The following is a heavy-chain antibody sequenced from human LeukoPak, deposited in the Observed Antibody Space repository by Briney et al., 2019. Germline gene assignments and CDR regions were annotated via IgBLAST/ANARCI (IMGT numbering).Heavy chain of an antibody. Sequence: SGTLSLTCAVSGGSISSSNWWSWVRQPPGKGLEWIGEIYHSGSTNYNPSLKSRVTISVDKSKNQFSLKLSSVTAADTAVYYCARDYGIAAAVPYYYYYGMDVWGQGTTVTVSS. V-gene: IGHV4-4*02. CDR3: ARDYGIAAAVPYYYYYGMDV. D-gene: IGHD6-13*01. CDR2: IYHSGST. CDR1: GGSISSSNW. J-gene: IGHJ6*02.